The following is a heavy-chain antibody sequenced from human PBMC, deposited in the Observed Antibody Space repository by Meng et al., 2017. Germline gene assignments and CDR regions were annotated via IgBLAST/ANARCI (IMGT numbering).Heavy chain of an antibody. D-gene: IGHD5-18*01. Sequence: QCGSELKKPGALVKVSCKASGYTFTSYARNWVRQAPGQGLEWMGWINTNTGNPTYAQGFTGRFVFSLDTSVSTAYLQISSLKAEDTAVYYCAREPYGYFTDYWGQGTLVTVFS. CDR3: AREPYGYFTDY. V-gene: IGHV7-4-1*02. CDR2: INTNTGNP. CDR1: GYTFTSYA. J-gene: IGHJ4*02.